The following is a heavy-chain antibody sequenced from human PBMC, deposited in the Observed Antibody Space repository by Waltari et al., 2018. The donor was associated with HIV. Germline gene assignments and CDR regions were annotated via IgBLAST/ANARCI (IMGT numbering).Heavy chain of an antibody. CDR2: RSYDGSNK. J-gene: IGHJ4*02. Sequence: QVQLVESGGGVVQPGRSLRLSCAASGFTFSSYAMHWVRQAPGKGLEWGAVRSYDGSNKYYADAVKGRFTISRDNSKNTLYLQMNSLRAEDTAVYYCARDPQYCSSTSCSYYFDYWGQGTLVTVSS. CDR3: ARDPQYCSSTSCSYYFDY. D-gene: IGHD2-2*01. V-gene: IGHV3-30-3*01. CDR1: GFTFSSYA.